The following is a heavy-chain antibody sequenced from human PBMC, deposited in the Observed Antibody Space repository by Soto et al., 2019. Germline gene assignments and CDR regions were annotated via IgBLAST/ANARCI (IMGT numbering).Heavy chain of an antibody. D-gene: IGHD3-10*01. CDR2: MTADGTGT. CDR1: GFTLKTYG. J-gene: IGHJ6*02. V-gene: IGHV3-23*01. Sequence: DVQLLESGGGLVQPGGSLRLSCAASGFTLKTYGMSWLRQPPGKGLVWVSSMTADGTGTSHADSVKDRFTTSRDDSRDTVYLEMNSLRVEVTAVYYCVRGGADLYQNGLDVWGQGTTVSVSS. CDR3: VRGGADLYQNGLDV.